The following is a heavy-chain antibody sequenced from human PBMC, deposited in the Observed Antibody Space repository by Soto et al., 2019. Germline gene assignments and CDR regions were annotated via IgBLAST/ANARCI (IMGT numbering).Heavy chain of an antibody. D-gene: IGHD6-25*01. CDR3: VRVGGSGWTLDF. J-gene: IGHJ4*02. Sequence: GASVKVSCKTSRYTFTPFALHWVRQASGQRLEWMGWINVGNGDTKSSQNLQGRVTITRDTSASTVYMELSSLRSEDTAVYYCVRVGGSGWTLDFWGQGTLVTVSS. CDR1: RYTFTPFA. V-gene: IGHV1-3*01. CDR2: INVGNGDT.